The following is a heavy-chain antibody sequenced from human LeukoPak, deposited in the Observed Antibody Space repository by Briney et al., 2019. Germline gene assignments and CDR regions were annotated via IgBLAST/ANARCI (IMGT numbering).Heavy chain of an antibody. V-gene: IGHV4-59*01. CDR3: ARSSRGLALEFDY. CDR2: IYYSGST. D-gene: IGHD1-1*01. J-gene: IGHJ4*02. Sequence: SETLSLTCTVSGGSISSYYWSWIRQPPGKGLEWIGYIYYSGSTNYNPSLKSRVTISVDTSKNQFSLKLSSVTAGDTAVYYCARSSRGLALEFDYWGQGTLVTVSS. CDR1: GGSISSYY.